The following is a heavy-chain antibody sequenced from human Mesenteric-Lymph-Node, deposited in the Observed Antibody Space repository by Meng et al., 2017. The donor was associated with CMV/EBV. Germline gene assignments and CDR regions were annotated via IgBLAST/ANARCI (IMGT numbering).Heavy chain of an antibody. D-gene: IGHD3-10*01. CDR3: ARGGYYGSGSYIDY. J-gene: IGHJ4*02. CDR1: GYTFTSYA. V-gene: IGHV7-4-1*02. CDR2: INTNTGNP. Sequence: KASGYTFTSYAMNWVRQAPGQGLEWMGWINTNTGNPTYARGFTGRFVFSLDTSVSTAYLQISSLKAEDTAVYYCARGGYYGSGSYIDYWGQGTLVTVSS.